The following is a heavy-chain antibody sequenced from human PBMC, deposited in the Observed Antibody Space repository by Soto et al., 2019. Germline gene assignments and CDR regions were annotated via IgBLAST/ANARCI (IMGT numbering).Heavy chain of an antibody. Sequence: GGSLRLSCAASDSTIRRYAMSWVRQAPGKGLEWVSGITGNSARIYYADSVKGRFSISRDNSKNTLYLQMDTLRAEDTAVYYCAKNGDFDYDAFDVWGQGTVVTVSS. CDR3: AKNGDFDYDAFDV. J-gene: IGHJ3*01. D-gene: IGHD3-16*01. CDR1: DSTIRRYA. CDR2: ITGNSARI. V-gene: IGHV3-23*01.